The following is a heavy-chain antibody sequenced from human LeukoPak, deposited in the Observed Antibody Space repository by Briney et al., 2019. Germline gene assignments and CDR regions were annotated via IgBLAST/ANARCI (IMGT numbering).Heavy chain of an antibody. CDR2: ISSSSSYI. CDR3: ARVGCSGGSCHGGRDAFDI. CDR1: GFTFSSYS. Sequence: GGSLRLSCAASGFTFSSYSMNWVRQAPGKGLEWVSSISSSSSYIYYADSVKGRFTISRDNAKNSLYLQMNSLRAEDTAVYYCARVGCSGGSCHGGRDAFDIWGQGTMVTVSS. D-gene: IGHD2-15*01. V-gene: IGHV3-21*01. J-gene: IGHJ3*02.